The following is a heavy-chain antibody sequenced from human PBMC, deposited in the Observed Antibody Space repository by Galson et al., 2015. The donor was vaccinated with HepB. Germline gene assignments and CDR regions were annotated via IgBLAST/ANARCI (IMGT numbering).Heavy chain of an antibody. CDR2: IIPIFGTA. J-gene: IGHJ5*02. V-gene: IGHV1-69*13. Sequence: SVKVSCKASGGTFSSYAISWVRQAPGQGLEWMGGIIPIFGTANYAQKFQGRVTITADESTSTAYMELSSLRSEDTAVYYCARGGVRAETTYYDFWSGLPHPNWFDPWGQGTLVTVSS. D-gene: IGHD3-3*01. CDR1: GGTFSSYA. CDR3: ARGGVRAETTYYDFWSGLPHPNWFDP.